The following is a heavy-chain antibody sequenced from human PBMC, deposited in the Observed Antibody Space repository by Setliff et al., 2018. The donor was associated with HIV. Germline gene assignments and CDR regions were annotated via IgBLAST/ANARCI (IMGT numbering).Heavy chain of an antibody. D-gene: IGHD6-6*01. V-gene: IGHV3-74*01. Sequence: LSLSCAASGFTFSSYWMHWVRQVPGKGLVWVSRVNSDESSTNYADSVKGRFTISRDNAKNTLYLQMNSLRAEDTAVYYCTRGGSSFLGYWGQGTLVTVSS. CDR3: TRGGSSFLGY. CDR1: GFTFSSYW. CDR2: VNSDESST. J-gene: IGHJ4*02.